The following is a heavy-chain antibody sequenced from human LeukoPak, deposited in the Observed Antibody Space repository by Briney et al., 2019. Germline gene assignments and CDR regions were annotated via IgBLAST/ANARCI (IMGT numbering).Heavy chain of an antibody. CDR2: MNPNSGNT. Sequence: ASVKVSCKASGYTFTSYDINWVRQATGQELEWMGWMNPNSGNTGYAQKFQGRVTMTRNTSISTAYMELSSLRSEDTAVYYCAATALGYDSSGYSVGNWGQGTLVTVSS. CDR3: AATALGYDSSGYSVGN. D-gene: IGHD3-22*01. J-gene: IGHJ4*02. CDR1: GYTFTSYD. V-gene: IGHV1-8*01.